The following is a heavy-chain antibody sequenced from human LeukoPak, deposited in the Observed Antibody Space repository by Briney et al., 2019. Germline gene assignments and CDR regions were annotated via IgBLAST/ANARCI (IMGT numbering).Heavy chain of an antibody. D-gene: IGHD2-2*01. CDR3: ARYCSGTSWHGPFDS. CDR2: IYFSGST. J-gene: IGHJ4*02. CDR1: GGSISSGDHY. V-gene: IGHV4-30-4*01. Sequence: PSETLSLTCTVSGGSISSGDHYWSWIRQPPGKGLEWIGYIYFSGSTYYNPSLESRVTISVDTSKSQFSLKLSSVTAADTAIYYCARYCSGTSWHGPFDSWGPGTLVTVSS.